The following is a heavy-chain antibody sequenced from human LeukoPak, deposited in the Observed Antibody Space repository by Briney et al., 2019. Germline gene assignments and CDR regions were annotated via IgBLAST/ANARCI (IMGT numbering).Heavy chain of an antibody. V-gene: IGHV3-53*04. CDR3: ARVARKLRFLYYYYYMGV. Sequence: PGGSLRLSCAASGFTVSSNYMSWVRQAPGKGLEWVSVIYSGGSTYYADSVKGRFTISRNNSKNTLYLQMNSLRAEDTAVYYCARVARKLRFLYYYYYMGVWGKGTTVTVSS. D-gene: IGHD3-3*01. CDR2: IYSGGST. J-gene: IGHJ6*03. CDR1: GFTVSSNY.